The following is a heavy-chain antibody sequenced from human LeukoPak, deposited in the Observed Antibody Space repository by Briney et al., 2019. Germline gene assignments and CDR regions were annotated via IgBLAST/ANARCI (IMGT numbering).Heavy chain of an antibody. CDR1: GFTFSSYG. V-gene: IGHV3-30*18. J-gene: IGHJ6*02. D-gene: IGHD4-17*01. CDR2: ISYDGSNK. CDR3: AKDPKEMTTVRYYYDYGMDV. Sequence: PGGSLRLSCAASGFTFSSYGMHWVRQAPGKGLEWVAVISYDGSNKYYADSVKGRFTISRDNSKNTLYLQMSSLRAEDTAVYYCAKDPKEMTTVRYYYDYGMDVWGQGTTVTVSS.